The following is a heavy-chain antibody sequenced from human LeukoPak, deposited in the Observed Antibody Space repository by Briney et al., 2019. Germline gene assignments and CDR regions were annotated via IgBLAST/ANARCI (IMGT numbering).Heavy chain of an antibody. D-gene: IGHD2-2*01. CDR3: TTSDYCSSTSCYGSGAYYYYYKDV. Sequence: GGSLRLSCAASGFTLSNAWMNWVRQAPGKGLEWVGRIKSKTDGGTTDYAAPVKGRFTISRDDSNNTLYLQMNSLKTEDTAVYYCTTSDYCSSTSCYGSGAYYYYYKDVGGKGTTVTISS. CDR1: GFTLSNAW. V-gene: IGHV3-15*01. J-gene: IGHJ6*03. CDR2: IKSKTDGGTT.